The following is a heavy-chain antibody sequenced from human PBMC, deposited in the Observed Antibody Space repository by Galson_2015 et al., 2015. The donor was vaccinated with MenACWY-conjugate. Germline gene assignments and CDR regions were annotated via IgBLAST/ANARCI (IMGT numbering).Heavy chain of an antibody. V-gene: IGHV3-23*01. CDR2: SDSGGST. CDR3: ARTAGSVPP. J-gene: IGHJ5*02. CDR1: GFTFSSYA. Sequence: SLRLSCAASGFTFSSYAMSWVRQAPGKGLEWVSASDSGGSTYYADSVKGRFTISRDNSKNTLYLQMNSLRVGDTAVYYCARTAGSVPPWGQGTLVTVSS. D-gene: IGHD2-21*02.